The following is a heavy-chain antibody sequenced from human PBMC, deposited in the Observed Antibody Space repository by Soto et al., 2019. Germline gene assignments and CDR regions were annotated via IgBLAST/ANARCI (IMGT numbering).Heavy chain of an antibody. Sequence: GGSLRLSCAASGFTFSSYGMHWVRQAPGKGLEWVAVISYDGSNKYYADSVKGRFTISRDNSKNTLYLQMNSLRAEDTAVYYCAKVISMYYDILTGPYPTTDYWGQGTLVTVSS. CDR1: GFTFSSYG. CDR2: ISYDGSNK. J-gene: IGHJ4*02. CDR3: AKVISMYYDILTGPYPTTDY. D-gene: IGHD3-9*01. V-gene: IGHV3-30*18.